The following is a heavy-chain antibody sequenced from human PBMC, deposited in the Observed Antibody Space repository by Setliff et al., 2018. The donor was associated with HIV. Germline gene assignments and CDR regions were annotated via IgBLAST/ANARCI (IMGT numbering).Heavy chain of an antibody. V-gene: IGHV3-21*01. J-gene: IGHJ4*02. D-gene: IGHD3-3*01. CDR1: GFTFSDFW. Sequence: GGSLRLSCAASGFTFSDFWMYWVRQAPGKGLEWVSSMSYSGRYIHHADSVKGRFSISRDNAKNSLYLQMNSLRAEDTAVYYCARAKVDYNFWSGVDYWGQGALVTVSS. CDR2: MSYSGRYI. CDR3: ARAKVDYNFWSGVDY.